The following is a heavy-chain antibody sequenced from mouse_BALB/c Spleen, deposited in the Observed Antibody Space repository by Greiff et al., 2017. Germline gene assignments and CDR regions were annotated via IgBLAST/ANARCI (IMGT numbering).Heavy chain of an antibody. D-gene: IGHD1-1*01. CDR2: IWGDGST. V-gene: IGHV2-6-7*01. CDR3: ARLPYYGSSYRYAMDY. Sequence: VQGVESGPGLVAPSQSLSITCTVSGFSLTGYGVNWVRQPPGKGLEWLGMIWGDGSTDYNSALKSRLSISKDNSKSQVFLKMNSLQTDDTARYYCARLPYYGSSYRYAMDYWGQGTSVTVSS. J-gene: IGHJ4*01. CDR1: GFSLTGYG.